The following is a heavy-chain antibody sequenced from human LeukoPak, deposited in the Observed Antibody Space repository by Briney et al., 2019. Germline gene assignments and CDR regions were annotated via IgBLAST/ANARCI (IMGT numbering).Heavy chain of an antibody. V-gene: IGHV4-39*01. CDR1: GVSVSSSNSY. J-gene: IGHJ4*02. CDR2: IHYSGNT. D-gene: IGHD3/OR15-3a*01. Sequence: NPSETLSLTCTVSGVSVSSSNSYWGWICQPPGKGLEWIGSIHYSGNTYYNASLKSQVSISIDTSKNQFSLRLTSVTAADTAVYYCARQTGSGLFILPGGQGTLVTVSS. CDR3: ARQTGSGLFILP.